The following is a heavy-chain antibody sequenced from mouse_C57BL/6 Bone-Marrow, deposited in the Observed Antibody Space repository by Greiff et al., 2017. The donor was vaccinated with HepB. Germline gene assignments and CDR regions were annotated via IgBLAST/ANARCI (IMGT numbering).Heavy chain of an antibody. J-gene: IGHJ3*01. CDR3: ARVGDSAWFAY. Sequence: EVHLVESGGGLVKPGGSLKLSCAASGFTFSDYGMHWVRQAPEKGLEWVAYISSGSSTIYYADTVKGRFTISRDNAKNTLFLQMTSLRSEDTAMYYCARVGDSAWFAYWGQGTLVTVSA. CDR2: ISSGSSTI. V-gene: IGHV5-17*01. CDR1: GFTFSDYG.